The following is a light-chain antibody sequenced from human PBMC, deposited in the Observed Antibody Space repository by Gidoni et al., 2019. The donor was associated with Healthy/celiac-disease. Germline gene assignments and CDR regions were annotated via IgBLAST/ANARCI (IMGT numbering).Light chain of an antibody. CDR2: AAS. J-gene: IGKJ3*01. Sequence: IPLTPSPSFLSASVGDRVTITCRASQGISSYLAWYQQKPGKAPKLLIYAASTLQGGVPSRFSGSGSGTEFTLTISSLQPEDFATYSCQQLSSSPLTFGPGTKVDIK. CDR1: QGISSY. CDR3: QQLSSSPLT. V-gene: IGKV1-9*01.